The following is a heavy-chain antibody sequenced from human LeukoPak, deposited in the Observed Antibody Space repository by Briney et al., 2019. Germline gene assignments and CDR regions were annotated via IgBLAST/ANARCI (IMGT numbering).Heavy chain of an antibody. Sequence: PGGSLRLSCAASGFTFSSYAMHWVRQAPGKGLEWVAVISYDGSNKYYADSVKGRFTISRDNSKNTLYLQMNSLRAEDTAVYYCARTRMYSSSWYLFDYWGQGTLVTVSS. CDR3: ARTRMYSSSWYLFDY. V-gene: IGHV3-30*04. J-gene: IGHJ4*02. D-gene: IGHD6-13*01. CDR2: ISYDGSNK. CDR1: GFTFSSYA.